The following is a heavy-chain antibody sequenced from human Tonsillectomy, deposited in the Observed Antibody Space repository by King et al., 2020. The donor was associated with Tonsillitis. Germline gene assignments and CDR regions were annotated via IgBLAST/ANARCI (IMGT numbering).Heavy chain of an antibody. V-gene: IGHV3-30*01. CDR3: SRDSYDSSGYLFDY. J-gene: IGHJ4*02. CDR2: ISYDGSNK. Sequence: VQLVESGGGVVQPGRSLRLSCAASGFTFSSHAMHWVRQAPGKGLEWVAVISYDGSNKYYADSVKGRFTLSRDNSKNTLYLQMDSLRAEDTAVYYCSRDSYDSSGYLFDYWGQRTLVTVSP. CDR1: GFTFSSHA. D-gene: IGHD3-22*01.